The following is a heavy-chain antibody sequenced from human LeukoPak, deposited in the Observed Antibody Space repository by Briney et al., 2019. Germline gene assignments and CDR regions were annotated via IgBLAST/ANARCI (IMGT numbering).Heavy chain of an antibody. V-gene: IGHV3-23*01. CDR1: GFTFSSYA. J-gene: IGHJ4*02. CDR3: AKDLSGSPSFDY. Sequence: GGSLRLSCAASGFTFSSYAMSWVRQAPGKWLEWVSAISGSGGSTYYADSVKGRFTISRDNSKNTLYLQMNSLRAEDTAVYYCAKDLSGSPSFDYWGQGTLVTVSS. D-gene: IGHD1-26*01. CDR2: ISGSGGST.